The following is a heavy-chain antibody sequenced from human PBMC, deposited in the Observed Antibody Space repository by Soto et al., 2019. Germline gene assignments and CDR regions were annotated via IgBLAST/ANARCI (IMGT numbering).Heavy chain of an antibody. J-gene: IGHJ6*02. CDR3: ARRYSTNTKGLDV. V-gene: IGHV1-8*01. D-gene: IGHD2-2*01. Sequence: QVQLVQSGAEVKKPGASVKVSCKASGYTFTNYDINWVRQATGQGLEWMGWMNPNSGNTGYTQKFQGRITMTRNTSISTAYLELTSLRSKDTARYYCARRYSTNTKGLDVWGQGTTVTVSS. CDR2: MNPNSGNT. CDR1: GYTFTNYD.